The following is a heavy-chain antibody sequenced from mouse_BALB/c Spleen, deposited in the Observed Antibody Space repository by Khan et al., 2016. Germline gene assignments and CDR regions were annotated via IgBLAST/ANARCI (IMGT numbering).Heavy chain of an antibody. CDR1: GYTFTNYG. D-gene: IGHD1-1*01. V-gene: IGHV9-3-1*01. CDR2: INTYTGEP. J-gene: IGHJ3*01. Sequence: QCQLVQSGPELKKPGETVRISCKASGYTFTNYGMNWVKQAPGKGLKWMGWINTYTGEPTYADDFKGRFAFSLETSASTAYLQINNLKNEDTATDYCARPDYGSSRGFAYWGQGTLVTVSA. CDR3: ARPDYGSSRGFAY.